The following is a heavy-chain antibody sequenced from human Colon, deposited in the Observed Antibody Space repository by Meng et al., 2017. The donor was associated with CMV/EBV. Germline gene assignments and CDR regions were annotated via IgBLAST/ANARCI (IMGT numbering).Heavy chain of an antibody. Sequence: LQLQESGPGRVKASGTLSLTCTVSGGFISGSSYYWGWIRQPPGKGLEWIGSMYYSGNTHYKSSLKSRVTISVDTSKNQFSLRLNSVTAADTAVYYCARTVQWLAPFYYYMDVWGKGTLVTVSS. D-gene: IGHD3-22*01. CDR3: ARTVQWLAPFYYYMDV. V-gene: IGHV4-39*07. CDR2: MYYSGNT. J-gene: IGHJ6*03. CDR1: GGFISGSSYY.